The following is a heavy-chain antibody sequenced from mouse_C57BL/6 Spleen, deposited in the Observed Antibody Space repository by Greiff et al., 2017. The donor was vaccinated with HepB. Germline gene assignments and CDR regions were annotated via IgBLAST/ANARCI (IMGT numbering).Heavy chain of an antibody. CDR2: INPNNGGT. Sequence: VQLKQSGPELVKPGASVKIPCKASGYTFTDYNMDWVKQSHGKSLEWIGDINPNNGGTIYNQKFKGKATLTVDKSSSTAYMELRSLTSEDTAVYYCARTRRWDYAMDYWGQGTSVTVSS. CDR1: GYTFTDYN. D-gene: IGHD2-3*01. V-gene: IGHV1-18*01. J-gene: IGHJ4*01. CDR3: ARTRRWDYAMDY.